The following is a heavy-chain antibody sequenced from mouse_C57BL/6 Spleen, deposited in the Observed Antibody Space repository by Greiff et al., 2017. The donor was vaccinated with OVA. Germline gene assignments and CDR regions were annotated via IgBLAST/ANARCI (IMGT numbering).Heavy chain of an antibody. CDR3: ARNDYSNYAGNYFDY. J-gene: IGHJ2*01. CDR1: GFTFSSYG. V-gene: IGHV5-6*01. CDR2: ISSGGSYT. D-gene: IGHD2-5*01. Sequence: EVQLVESGGDLVKPGGSLKLSCAASGFTFSSYGMSWVRQTPDKRLEWVATISSGGSYTYYPDSVKGRFTISRDNAKNTLYLQMSSLKSEDTAMYDCARNDYSNYAGNYFDYWGQGTTLTVSS.